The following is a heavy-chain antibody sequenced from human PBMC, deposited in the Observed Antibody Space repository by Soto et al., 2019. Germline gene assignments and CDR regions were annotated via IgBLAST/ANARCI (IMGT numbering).Heavy chain of an antibody. V-gene: IGHV3-33*01. Sequence: QVQLVESGGGVVQPGRSLRLSCAASGFTFSSYGMHWVRQAPGKGLEWVAVIWYDGSNKYYADSVKGRFTISRDNSKNTLYLQMNSLRAEDTAVYYCARSRQDNWARGVPDIWGQGTMVTVSS. CDR3: ARSRQDNWARGVPDI. D-gene: IGHD1-20*01. CDR2: IWYDGSNK. J-gene: IGHJ3*02. CDR1: GFTFSSYG.